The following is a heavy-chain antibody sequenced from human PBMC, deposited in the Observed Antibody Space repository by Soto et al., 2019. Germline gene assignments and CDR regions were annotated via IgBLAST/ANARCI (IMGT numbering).Heavy chain of an antibody. V-gene: IGHV3-9*01. D-gene: IGHD2-2*01. CDR2: ISWNSGNI. J-gene: IGHJ3*01. Sequence: EVQLVESGGVLVQPGRSLRLSCTASGFTFDDYAMHWVRQAPGKGLEWVSSISWNSGNIVYADSVRGRFTISRDNAKTALELQMNSLRAEDTALDYCTKGASTSCVSAVDLWGQGTMVTVSS. CDR1: GFTFDDYA. CDR3: TKGASTSCVSAVDL.